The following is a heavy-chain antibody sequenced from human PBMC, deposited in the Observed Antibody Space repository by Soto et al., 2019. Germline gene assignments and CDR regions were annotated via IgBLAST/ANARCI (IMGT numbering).Heavy chain of an antibody. CDR1: GVSISSGNW. CDR3: ARLVYDSRLNYLYFDY. D-gene: IGHD3-22*01. V-gene: IGHV4-4*02. J-gene: IGHJ4*02. CDR2: VYNDASF. Sequence: SETLSLTCDVSGVSISSGNWWSWVRQSPEKGLEWIGEVYNDASFNYHPSLERGVTISVDRSKNQFSLRLSSVTAADTAKYYCARLVYDSRLNYLYFDYWGPGILVTVSS.